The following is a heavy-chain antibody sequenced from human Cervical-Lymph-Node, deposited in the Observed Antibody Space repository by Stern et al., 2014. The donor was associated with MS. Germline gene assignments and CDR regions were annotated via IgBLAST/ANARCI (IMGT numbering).Heavy chain of an antibody. Sequence: QLQLQESGSGLVKPSQTLSLTCTVSGGSMSGDDYSWNWIRQPPGRGLEWIGHMYNSGITNYNPSPKSRVTVSLDMSKNQFSLKLTSVTAADTATYFCARDGYIVTAGQGGNDGFDIWGQGTMVTVSS. CDR2: MYNSGIT. CDR3: ARDGYIVTAGQGGNDGFDI. CDR1: GGSMSGDDYS. D-gene: IGHD4-11*01. V-gene: IGHV4-30-2*01. J-gene: IGHJ3*02.